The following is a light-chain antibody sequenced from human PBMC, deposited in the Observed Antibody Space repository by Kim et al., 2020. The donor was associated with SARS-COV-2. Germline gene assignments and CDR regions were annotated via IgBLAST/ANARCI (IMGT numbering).Light chain of an antibody. CDR3: QTWDTGIRV. V-gene: IGLV4-69*01. J-gene: IGLJ3*02. Sequence: ASVHLTCILSSGTSSYAIAWHQQQPGKGPRFLLKVNRDGSHIKGDGIPDRFSGSTSGAERYLTISSLQPEDEADYYCQTWDTGIRVFGGGTQLTVL. CDR1: SGTSSYA. CDR2: VNRDGSH.